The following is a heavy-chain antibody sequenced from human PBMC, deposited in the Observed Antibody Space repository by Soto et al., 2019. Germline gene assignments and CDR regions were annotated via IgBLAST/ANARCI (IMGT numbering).Heavy chain of an antibody. CDR1: GGSISSGGYY. Sequence: SETLSLTCTVSGGSISSGGYYWSWIRQHPGKGLEWIGYIYYSGGTYYNPSLKSRVTISVDTSKNQFSLKLSSVTAADTAVYYCARAMSLRYFDWLSAIDYWRQGTLVTVSS. V-gene: IGHV4-31*03. D-gene: IGHD3-9*01. J-gene: IGHJ4*02. CDR2: IYYSGGT. CDR3: ARAMSLRYFDWLSAIDY.